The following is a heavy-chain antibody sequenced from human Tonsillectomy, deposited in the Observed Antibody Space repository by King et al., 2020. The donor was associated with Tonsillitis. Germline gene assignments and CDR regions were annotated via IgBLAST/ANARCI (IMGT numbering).Heavy chain of an antibody. CDR1: GFTMSSYA. Sequence: VQLVESGGDLVQPGGSLRLSCAVSGFTMSSYAMNWVRQAPGKGLEWVSGISGSVGKTYYADSVKGRFTISRDTSKNILYLQMNGLRAEDTALYYCAKRSGDNFGPLDYWGQGTLVAVSS. D-gene: IGHD4-17*01. CDR2: ISGSVGKT. J-gene: IGHJ4*02. V-gene: IGHV3-23*04. CDR3: AKRSGDNFGPLDY.